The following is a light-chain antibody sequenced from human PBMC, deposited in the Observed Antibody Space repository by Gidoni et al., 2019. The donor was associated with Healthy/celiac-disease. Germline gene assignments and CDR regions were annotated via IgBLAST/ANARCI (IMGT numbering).Light chain of an antibody. Sequence: EIAMTQSPATLSLSPGERATLSCRASQSVSSNLAWYHQKPGQAPRPLIYGASAGATGIPARFSGSGSGTEFALTISSLQSEDFAVYYCQQYNNWPLTFGQXTKVEIK. CDR3: QQYNNWPLT. J-gene: IGKJ1*01. CDR1: QSVSSN. V-gene: IGKV3-15*01. CDR2: GAS.